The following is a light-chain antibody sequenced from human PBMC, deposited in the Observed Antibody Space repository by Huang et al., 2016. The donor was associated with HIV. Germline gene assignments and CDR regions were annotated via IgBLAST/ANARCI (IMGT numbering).Light chain of an antibody. J-gene: IGKJ3*01. Sequence: EILLTQSPATLSLSPGERATLSCKASQKINTYLAWYPQKPGQAPRLLIDDASTRAPDTPARFRGSGSWTDFTLTITNLEPEDFAVYFCQQRSNWPPFTFGPGTKVDRK. CDR3: QQRSNWPPFT. CDR1: QKINTY. V-gene: IGKV3-11*01. CDR2: DAS.